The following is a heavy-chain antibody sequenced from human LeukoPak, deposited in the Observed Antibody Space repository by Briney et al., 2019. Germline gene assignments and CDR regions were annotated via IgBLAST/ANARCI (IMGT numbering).Heavy chain of an antibody. Sequence: PSETLSLTCTVSGGFITSSSYYWGWIRQPPGKGLQWIGSFYYSGSTYYNPSLKSRVTIYADTSKNQFSLKLSSVTAADTAVYYCARGRRDGYNLEYFDKWGQGTMVTVSS. J-gene: IGHJ3*01. CDR2: FYYSGST. D-gene: IGHD5-24*01. CDR1: GGFITSSSYY. CDR3: ARGRRDGYNLEYFDK. V-gene: IGHV4-39*01.